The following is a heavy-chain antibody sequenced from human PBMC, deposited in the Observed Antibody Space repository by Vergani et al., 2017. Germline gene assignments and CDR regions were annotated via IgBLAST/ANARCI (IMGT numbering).Heavy chain of an antibody. CDR2: ISSSGSTI. CDR3: ARSGGTIHNWFDP. J-gene: IGHJ5*02. V-gene: IGHV3-48*04. Sequence: EVQLVESGGGLVQPGGSLRLSCAASGFTFSSYSMNWIRQAPGKGLEWVSYISSSGSTIYYADSVKGRFTISRDNAKNSLYLQMNSLRAEDTAVYYCARSGGTIHNWFDPWGQGTLVTVSS. D-gene: IGHD2-15*01. CDR1: GFTFSSYS.